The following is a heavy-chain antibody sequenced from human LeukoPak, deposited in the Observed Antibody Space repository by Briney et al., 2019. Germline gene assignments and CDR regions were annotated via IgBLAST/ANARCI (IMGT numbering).Heavy chain of an antibody. CDR3: ARGGHYYDSTGWFDP. V-gene: IGHV4-59*01. Sequence: PSETLSLTCTVSGGSISSYYWSWLRQPPGKGLEWIGYIYYSGSTNYNPSLKSRVTISVDTSKNQFSLKLSSVTAADTAVYYCARGGHYYDSTGWFDPWGQGTLVTVSS. CDR2: IYYSGST. CDR1: GGSISSYY. D-gene: IGHD3-22*01. J-gene: IGHJ5*02.